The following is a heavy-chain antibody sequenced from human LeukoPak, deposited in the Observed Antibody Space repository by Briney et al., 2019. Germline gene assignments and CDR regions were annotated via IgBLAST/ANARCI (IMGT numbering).Heavy chain of an antibody. J-gene: IGHJ4*02. CDR1: GDSVSSDY. D-gene: IGHD1-14*01. V-gene: IGHV4-59*08. Sequence: SETLSLTCTVSGDSVSSDYWSSIRQPPGKGLEWLAYISYSGNTNYNPSLKSRVTISVDTSRNQVSLKLKSVTAADTAVFYCARHNPKSLGNFDYWGRGTLVSVSS. CDR2: ISYSGNT. CDR3: ARHNPKSLGNFDY.